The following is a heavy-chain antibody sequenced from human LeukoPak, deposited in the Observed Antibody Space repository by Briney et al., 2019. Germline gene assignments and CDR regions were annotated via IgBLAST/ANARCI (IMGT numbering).Heavy chain of an antibody. D-gene: IGHD4-11*01. CDR1: GGSISSYY. CDR3: VRPVTTGYAFDI. CDR2: IYTSGST. V-gene: IGHV4-4*09. Sequence: SETLSLTCTVSGGSISSYYWSWIRQPPGKGLEWIGYIYTSGSTNYNPSLKSRVTISVDTSKNQFSLKLSSVTAADTAVYYCVRPVTTGYAFDIWGQGTMVTVSS. J-gene: IGHJ3*02.